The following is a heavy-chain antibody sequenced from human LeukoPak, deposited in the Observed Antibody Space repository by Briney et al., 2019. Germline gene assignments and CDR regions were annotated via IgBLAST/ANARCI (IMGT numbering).Heavy chain of an antibody. D-gene: IGHD1-26*01. CDR3: ARRRTSGSYYVPFEY. J-gene: IGHJ4*02. CDR1: GFTFNNHW. CDR2: IKQDGSEK. V-gene: IGHV3-7*01. Sequence: GGSLRLSCAASGFTFNNHWMSWVRQAPGKGLEWVANIKQDGSEKYYVDSVKGRFTISRDNAKNSLYLEMNSLRAEDTAVYYCARRRTSGSYYVPFEYWGQGTLVTVSS.